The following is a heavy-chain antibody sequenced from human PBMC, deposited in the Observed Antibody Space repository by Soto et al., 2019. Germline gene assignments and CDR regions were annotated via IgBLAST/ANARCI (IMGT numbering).Heavy chain of an antibody. Sequence: QLQLQESGPGLVKPSETLSLTCTVSGGSISSNGYYWGWIRQPPGKGLEWIGNIYHSGVTYYNPSLKSRVTISVDTSRNQFSLKLKSMTAADPAVYYCARLFDYWGQGKLVTVSS. CDR2: IYHSGVT. CDR3: ARLFDY. CDR1: GGSISSNGYY. V-gene: IGHV4-39*01. J-gene: IGHJ4*02.